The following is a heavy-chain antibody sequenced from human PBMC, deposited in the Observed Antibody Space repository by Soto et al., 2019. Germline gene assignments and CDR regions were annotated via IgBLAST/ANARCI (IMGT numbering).Heavy chain of an antibody. CDR3: ARDRLHPFGRYYYYMDV. J-gene: IGHJ6*03. D-gene: IGHD3-16*01. CDR1: GGSISSYY. CDR2: IYYSGST. Sequence: SETLSLTCTVSGGSISSYYWSWIRQPPGKGLEWIGYIYYSGSTNYNPSLKSRVTISVDTSKNQFSLKLSSVTAADTAVYYCARDRLHPFGRYYYYMDVWGKGTTVTVSS. V-gene: IGHV4-59*01.